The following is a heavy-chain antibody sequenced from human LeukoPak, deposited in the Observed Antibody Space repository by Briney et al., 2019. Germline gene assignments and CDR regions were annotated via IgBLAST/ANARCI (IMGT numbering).Heavy chain of an antibody. J-gene: IGHJ4*02. V-gene: IGHV3-23*01. CDR3: AKGYYYDSSGYYDY. CDR1: GFTFSSYA. D-gene: IGHD3-22*01. Sequence: PGGSLRLSCASSGFTFSSYAMSWVRQAPGKGLEWVSAISGSGGSTYYADSVKGRFTISRDNSKNTLYLQMNSLRAEDTAVYYCAKGYYYDSSGYYDYWGQGTLVTLSS. CDR2: ISGSGGST.